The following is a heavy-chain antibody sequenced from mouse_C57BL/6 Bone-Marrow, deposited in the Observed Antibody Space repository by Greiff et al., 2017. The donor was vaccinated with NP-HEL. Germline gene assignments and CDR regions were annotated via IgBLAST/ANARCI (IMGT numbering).Heavy chain of an antibody. V-gene: IGHV1-69*01. CDR1: GYTFTSYW. CDR3: ARLLDD. CDR2: IDPSDSYT. J-gene: IGHJ4*01. Sequence: QVQLQQPGAELVMPGASVKLSCKASGYTFTSYWMHWVKQRPGQGLEWIGEIDPSDSYTNYNQKFKGKSTLTVDKSSSTAYMQLSSLTSEDSAVYYCARLLDDWGQGTSVTGSS.